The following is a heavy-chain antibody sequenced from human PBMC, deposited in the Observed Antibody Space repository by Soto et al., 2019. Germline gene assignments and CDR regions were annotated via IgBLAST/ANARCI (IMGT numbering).Heavy chain of an antibody. Sequence: QVQLQESGPGLVKPSETLSLTCTVSGGSISSYYWSWIRQPPGKGLEWVGYIYFSGSTHYNPSLKSRVTISVDTSTNHFSLNLTSVTAADTAVYYCARYYFDSSSPRVAFDIWGQGTMVTVSS. CDR2: IYFSGST. CDR1: GGSISSYY. V-gene: IGHV4-59*01. D-gene: IGHD3-22*01. CDR3: ARYYFDSSSPRVAFDI. J-gene: IGHJ3*02.